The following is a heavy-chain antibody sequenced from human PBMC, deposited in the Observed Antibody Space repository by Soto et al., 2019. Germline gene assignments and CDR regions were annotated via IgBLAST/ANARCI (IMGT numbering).Heavy chain of an antibody. CDR2: ISYDESNK. CDR1: EFTCSRYS. J-gene: IGHJ5*02. V-gene: IGHV3-30*18. D-gene: IGHD1-26*01. Sequence: LQLSCTSSEFTCSRYSTYWGRQAQGPGLVRVSVISYDESNKYYADSVKGRFTISRDNSQNTLYLQMNSLIAEDTAVYYCAKPAGVGAPKYYWLDDWGQRTLVSVS. CDR3: AKPAGVGAPKYYWLDD.